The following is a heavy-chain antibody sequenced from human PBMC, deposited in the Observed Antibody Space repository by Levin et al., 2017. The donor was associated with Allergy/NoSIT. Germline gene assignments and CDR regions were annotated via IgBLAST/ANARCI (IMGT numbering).Heavy chain of an antibody. J-gene: IGHJ4*02. CDR3: ARGLGGYSSGWTLVY. CDR1: GFTFDDYG. CDR2: INWNGGST. Sequence: PGGSLRLSCAASGFTFDDYGMSWVRQAPGKGLEWVSGINWNGGSTGYADSVKGRFTISRDNAKNSLYLQMNSLRAEDTALYHCARGLGGYSSGWTLVYWGQGTLVTVSS. D-gene: IGHD6-19*01. V-gene: IGHV3-20*01.